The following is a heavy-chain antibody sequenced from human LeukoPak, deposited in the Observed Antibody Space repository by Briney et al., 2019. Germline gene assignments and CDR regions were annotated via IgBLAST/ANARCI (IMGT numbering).Heavy chain of an antibody. CDR3: ARGEQLRFLECIDY. CDR2: INTNTGNP. CDR1: GYTFTSYA. V-gene: IGHV7-4-1*02. Sequence: ASVKVSCKASGYTFTSYAMNWVRQAPGQGLEWMGWINTNTGNPTYAQGFTGRFVFSLDTSVSTAYLQISGLKAEDTAVYYCARGEQLRFLECIDYWGQGTLVTVSS. D-gene: IGHD3-3*01. J-gene: IGHJ4*02.